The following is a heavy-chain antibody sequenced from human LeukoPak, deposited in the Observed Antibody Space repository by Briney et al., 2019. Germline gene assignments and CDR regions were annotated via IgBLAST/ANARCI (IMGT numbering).Heavy chain of an antibody. Sequence: GGSLRLSCAASGFTVTSTYLIWARQAPGKGLEWVSVIYSSGDTYYADSVKGRFTISRDNSKNTIHLQMNSLRAEDTAVYYCARVRWGGLYYFDYWGQGTLVTVSS. CDR3: ARVRWGGLYYFDY. D-gene: IGHD3-16*01. V-gene: IGHV3-53*01. J-gene: IGHJ4*02. CDR1: GFTVTSTY. CDR2: IYSSGDT.